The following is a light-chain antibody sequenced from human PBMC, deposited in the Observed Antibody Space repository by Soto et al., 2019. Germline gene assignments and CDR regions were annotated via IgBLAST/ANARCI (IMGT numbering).Light chain of an antibody. CDR3: QQSYTTPTWT. J-gene: IGKJ1*01. CDR2: AAS. CDR1: QNINTY. Sequence: DIQMTQSPSSLSASIGDRVTITCRASQNINTYLHWYQQKPGRTPKLLIYAASSLQSGVSSRFSGSGSGTDFTLTITDLQPVYFAVYYCQQSYTTPTWTFGQGTRVDI. V-gene: IGKV1-39*01.